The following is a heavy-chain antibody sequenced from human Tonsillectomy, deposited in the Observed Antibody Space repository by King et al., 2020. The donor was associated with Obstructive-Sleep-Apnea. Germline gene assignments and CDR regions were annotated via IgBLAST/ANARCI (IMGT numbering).Heavy chain of an antibody. J-gene: IGHJ6*02. D-gene: IGHD5/OR15-5a*01. CDR1: GFTFSSYS. CDR2: ISSSSSYI. CDR3: ARDVYDDYGMDV. Sequence: VQLVESGGGLVKPGGSLRLSCAASGFTFSSYSMNWVRQAPGKGLEWVSFISSSSSYIYYADSGKGRFTISRDNAKNSLYLQMNSLRAEDTAVYYCARDVYDDYGMDVWGQGTTVTVSS. V-gene: IGHV3-21*01.